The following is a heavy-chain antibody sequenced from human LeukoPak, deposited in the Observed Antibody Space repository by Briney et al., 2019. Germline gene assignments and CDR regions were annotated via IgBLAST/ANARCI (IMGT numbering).Heavy chain of an antibody. Sequence: GGSLRLSCAASGFTFSSYAMSWVRQAPGKGLEWVSAISGSGGSTYYADSVKGRFTISRDNSKNTLYLQMNSLRAEDTAVYYCARDNPTTGYSYGPPDGMDVWGQGTTVTVSS. J-gene: IGHJ6*02. CDR1: GFTFSSYA. V-gene: IGHV3-23*01. CDR2: ISGSGGST. CDR3: ARDNPTTGYSYGPPDGMDV. D-gene: IGHD5-18*01.